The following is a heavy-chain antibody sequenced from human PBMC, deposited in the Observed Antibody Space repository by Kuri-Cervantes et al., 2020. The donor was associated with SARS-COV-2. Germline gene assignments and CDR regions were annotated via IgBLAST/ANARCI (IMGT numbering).Heavy chain of an antibody. V-gene: IGHV1-69*13. J-gene: IGHJ4*02. D-gene: IGHD6-13*01. CDR3: ARDDLFVAAPFDY. Sequence: SVKVSCKASGGTFSSYAISWVRQAPGQGLEWMGGIIPIFGTANYAQKFQGRVTITADESTSTAYMELSSLRSEDTAVYYCARDDLFVAAPFDYWGQGTLVTVSS. CDR2: IIPIFGTA. CDR1: GGTFSSYA.